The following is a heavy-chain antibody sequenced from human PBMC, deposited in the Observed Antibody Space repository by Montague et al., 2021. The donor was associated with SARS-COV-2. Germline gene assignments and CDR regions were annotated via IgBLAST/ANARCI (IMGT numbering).Heavy chain of an antibody. J-gene: IGHJ5*02. CDR2: IYNSGRN. V-gene: IGHV4-39*01. CDR1: GDSINSDTSF. CDR3: ARHDDTDFGKPNWSDP. Sequence: SETLSLTCTVSGDSINSDTSFWTWIRQPPGKGLEWIGRIYNSGRNIYNAALKSRLTISVDTSKNQFSLELRSVTAADTALYYCARHDDTDFGKPNWSDPWGQGTLVTVSS. D-gene: IGHD5-18*01.